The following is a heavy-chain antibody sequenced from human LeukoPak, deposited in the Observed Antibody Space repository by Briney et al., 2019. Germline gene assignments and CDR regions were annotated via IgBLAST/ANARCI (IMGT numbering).Heavy chain of an antibody. CDR2: IYYSGST. CDR3: AREQQQLAYYYYYMDV. Sequence: PSETLSLTCIVSGGSISSNYWSWIRQPPGKGLEWIGYIYYSGSTDCNPSLKSRVTISVDTSKNQFSLKLSSVTAADTAVYYCAREQQQLAYYYYYMDVWGKGTTVTVSS. D-gene: IGHD6-13*01. CDR1: GGSISSNY. V-gene: IGHV4-59*01. J-gene: IGHJ6*03.